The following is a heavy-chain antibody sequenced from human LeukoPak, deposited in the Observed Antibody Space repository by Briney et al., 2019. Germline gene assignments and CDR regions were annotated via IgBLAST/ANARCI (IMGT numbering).Heavy chain of an antibody. CDR1: GFTFSRYE. J-gene: IGHJ2*01. V-gene: IGHV3-48*03. CDR3: ARGGEYWFFDL. D-gene: IGHD3-16*01. Sequence: GGSLRLSCAASGFTFSRYEMNWVRQAPGKGLEWLSYISSRGTSIYYAESVKGRFTVSRDKAKNSLFLQMNRLRAEDTAVYYCARGGEYWFFDLWGRGTLVTVSS. CDR2: ISSRGTSI.